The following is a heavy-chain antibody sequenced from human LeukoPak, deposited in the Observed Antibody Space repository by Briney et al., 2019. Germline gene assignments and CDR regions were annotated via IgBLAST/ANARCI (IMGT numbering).Heavy chain of an antibody. D-gene: IGHD6-6*01. V-gene: IGHV1-69*13. J-gene: IGHJ5*02. Sequence: GASVKVSCKASGGTFSSYAISWVRQAPGQGLEWMGGIIPIFGTANYAQKFQGRVTITADESTSTAYMELSSLRSEDTAVYYCARVRPMTPSIAAPRGGWFDPWGQGTLVTVSS. CDR2: IIPIFGTA. CDR3: ARVRPMTPSIAAPRGGWFDP. CDR1: GGTFSSYA.